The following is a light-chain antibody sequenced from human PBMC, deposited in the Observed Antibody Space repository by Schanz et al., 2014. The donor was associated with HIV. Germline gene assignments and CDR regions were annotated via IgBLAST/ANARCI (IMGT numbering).Light chain of an antibody. CDR3: HHYGGS. J-gene: IGKJ3*01. Sequence: EIVLTQSPATLSVSPGERATLSCRASQSVSSNLAWYQKKPGQAPTLLIYAASSRASGIPDRFSGSGSGADFTLTISGLEPEDFAVYYCHHYGGSFGPGTTVDYK. CDR2: AAS. CDR1: QSVSSN. V-gene: IGKV3-20*01.